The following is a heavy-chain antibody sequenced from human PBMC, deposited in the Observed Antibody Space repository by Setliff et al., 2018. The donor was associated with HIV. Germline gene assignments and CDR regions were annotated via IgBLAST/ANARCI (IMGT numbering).Heavy chain of an antibody. V-gene: IGHV3-7*01. D-gene: IGHD2-21*02. CDR2: INEDGTER. CDR3: ARDRDSRADY. CDR1: DGPFSGHY. J-gene: IGHJ4*02. Sequence: ETLSLTCDVFDGPFSGHYWSWIRQPPGKGLEWLANINEDGTERNCVDSVKGRFTISKDNAKNSVYLQMNSLRAEDTAVYYCARDRDSRADYWGQGTLVTVSS.